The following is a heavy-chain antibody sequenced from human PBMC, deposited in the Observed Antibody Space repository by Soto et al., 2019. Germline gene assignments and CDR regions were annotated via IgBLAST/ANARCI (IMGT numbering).Heavy chain of an antibody. V-gene: IGHV4-61*01. Sequence: TSETLSLTCTVSGGSVSSGSYYWSWIRQPPGKGLEWIGYIYYSGSTNYNPSLKSRVTISVDTSKNQFSLKLSSVTAADTAVYYCARDKGGWNGGAFDIWGQGTMVTVSS. D-gene: IGHD1-1*01. CDR2: IYYSGST. J-gene: IGHJ3*02. CDR1: GGSVSSGSYY. CDR3: ARDKGGWNGGAFDI.